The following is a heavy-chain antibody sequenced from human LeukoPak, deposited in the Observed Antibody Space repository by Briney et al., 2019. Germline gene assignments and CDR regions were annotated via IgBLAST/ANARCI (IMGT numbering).Heavy chain of an antibody. CDR2: IIPIFGTA. D-gene: IGHD3-9*01. Sequence: SVKVSCKASGGTFSSYAISWVRQAPGQGLEWMGGIIPIFGTANYAQKFQGRVTITADESTGTAYMELSSLRSEDTAVYYCARDHYDILTGPPYYYYGMDVWGKGTTVTVSS. V-gene: IGHV1-69*01. CDR1: GGTFSSYA. J-gene: IGHJ6*04. CDR3: ARDHYDILTGPPYYYYGMDV.